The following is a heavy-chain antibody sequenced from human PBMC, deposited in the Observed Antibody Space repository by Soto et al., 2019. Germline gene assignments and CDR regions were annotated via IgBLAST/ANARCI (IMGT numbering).Heavy chain of an antibody. CDR1: GVTFSRQD. D-gene: IGHD5-12*01. CDR2: IIPIFGTP. CDR3: ATNEGRDGYNFDY. J-gene: IGHJ4*02. Sequence: GASVKVSCKASGVTFSRQDMRWVRQAPGQGLEWMGGIIPIFGTPQYAEKFQDRVTITADESTSTAYMELSSLTSEDTAVYYCATNEGRDGYNFDYWGQGTLVTVSS. V-gene: IGHV1-69*13.